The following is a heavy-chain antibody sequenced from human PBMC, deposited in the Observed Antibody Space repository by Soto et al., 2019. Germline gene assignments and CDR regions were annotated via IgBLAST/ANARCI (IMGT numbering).Heavy chain of an antibody. CDR3: ARPGPNYDEFIDY. J-gene: IGHJ4*02. V-gene: IGHV3-11*01. CDR2: ISDSGRTI. D-gene: IGHD4-17*01. CDR1: GFTFSDHY. Sequence: GGSLRLSCAASGFTFSDHYMSWIRQAPGKGLEWVSYISDSGRTIYYADSVKGRFTISRDNAKNSLHLQMNSLRAEDTAVYYCARPGPNYDEFIDYWGQGTLVTVSS.